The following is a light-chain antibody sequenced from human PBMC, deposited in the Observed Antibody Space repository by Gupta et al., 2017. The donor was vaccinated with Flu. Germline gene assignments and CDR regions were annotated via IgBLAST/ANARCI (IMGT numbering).Light chain of an antibody. V-gene: IGLV3-1*01. Sequence: SYELSQPPSVSVSPGQTATITCSGDELRGRYASWYQQRPGQSPVLVIYMDDSRPSGIPERFSASKSGFTATLAISGTQPMDEDDYYCQAWDTTAGIFGGGTKLTVL. CDR2: MDD. CDR1: ELRGRY. J-gene: IGLJ2*01. CDR3: QAWDTTAGI.